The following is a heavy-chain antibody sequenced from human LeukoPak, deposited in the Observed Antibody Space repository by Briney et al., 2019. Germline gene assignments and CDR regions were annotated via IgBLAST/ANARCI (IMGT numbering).Heavy chain of an antibody. CDR3: ARDTVASYYFYYMDV. CDR2: IWFDGRNK. V-gene: IGHV3-33*01. CDR1: GFTFSNYG. J-gene: IGHJ6*03. Sequence: GGSLRLSCAASGFTFSNYGMHWVRQAPGKGLVWVSLIWFDGRNKYYADSVRGRFTISRDNSKNTLTLQMNSLTAEDTAVYYCARDTVASYYFYYMDVWGKGTTVTVSS. D-gene: IGHD4-23*01.